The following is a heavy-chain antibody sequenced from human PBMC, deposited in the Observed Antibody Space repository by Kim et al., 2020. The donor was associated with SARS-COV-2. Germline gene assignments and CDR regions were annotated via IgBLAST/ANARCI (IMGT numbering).Heavy chain of an antibody. CDR3: AKKATVTARQFYYMDV. Sequence: DSVTGRFTISRDNSKNTVYLQMNSLRTEDTAVYYCAKKATVTARQFYYMDVWGKGTTVTVSS. V-gene: IGHV3-23*01. D-gene: IGHD4-4*01. J-gene: IGHJ6*03.